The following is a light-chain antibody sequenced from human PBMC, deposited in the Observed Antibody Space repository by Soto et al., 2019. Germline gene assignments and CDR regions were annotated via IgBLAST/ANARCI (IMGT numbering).Light chain of an antibody. CDR1: QSISSW. CDR2: DAS. CDR3: QQYNSYRRT. V-gene: IGKV1-5*01. Sequence: DIQMTQSPSTLSASVGDRVTITCRASQSISSWLAWYQQKPGKAPKLLIYDASSLESGVPLRFSGSGSGTEFTLTISSLQPDDFATYYCQQYNSYRRTFGQGTKVEIK. J-gene: IGKJ1*01.